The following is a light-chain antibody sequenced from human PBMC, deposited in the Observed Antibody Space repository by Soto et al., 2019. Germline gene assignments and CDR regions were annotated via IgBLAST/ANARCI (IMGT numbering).Light chain of an antibody. V-gene: IGKV1-39*01. Sequence: EIQMTQSPSSLFASVGDRVTITCRASQSISSYLNWYQQRPGKAPKLLIYAASSLQSGVPSRFSGSGSGTEFTLTISSQQPEDFATYYCQQSYSIPLTFGGGTKVDIK. CDR1: QSISSY. CDR3: QQSYSIPLT. J-gene: IGKJ4*02. CDR2: AAS.